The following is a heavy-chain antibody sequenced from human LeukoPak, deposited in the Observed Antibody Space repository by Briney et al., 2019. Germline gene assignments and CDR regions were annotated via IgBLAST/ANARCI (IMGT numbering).Heavy chain of an antibody. CDR2: ICYSGST. D-gene: IGHD6-13*01. Sequence: SETLSLTCTVSDGSVSSSSYWGWIRQPPGKGLEWIGSICYSGSTYYSPSLKSRVTTSLDPSKNQFSLKLSSLTAADTAIYYCASGYTAAGRRFDPWGQGTLVTVSS. J-gene: IGHJ5*02. V-gene: IGHV4-39*01. CDR1: DGSVSSSSY. CDR3: ASGYTAAGRRFDP.